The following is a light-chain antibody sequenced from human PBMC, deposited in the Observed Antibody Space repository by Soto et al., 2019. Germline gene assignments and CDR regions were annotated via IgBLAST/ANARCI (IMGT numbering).Light chain of an antibody. V-gene: IGLV2-14*01. CDR3: SSYTSTSSYV. J-gene: IGLJ1*01. CDR1: SSDIGDYNY. CDR2: EVS. Sequence: QSALTQPASVSGSPGQSITISRTGTSSDIGDYNYVSWYQQHPGKAPKLMIYEVSNRPSGISNRFSGSKSGNTASLTISGLQADDEADYYCSSYTSTSSYVFGTGTKVTVL.